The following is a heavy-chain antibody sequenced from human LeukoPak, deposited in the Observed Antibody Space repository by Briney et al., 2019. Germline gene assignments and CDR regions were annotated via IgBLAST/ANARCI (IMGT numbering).Heavy chain of an antibody. D-gene: IGHD6-19*01. CDR2: IPYDGSNK. CDR3: ARDAYSSGRGTFDY. J-gene: IGHJ4*02. CDR1: GFTFSSYA. V-gene: IGHV3-30*04. Sequence: GRSLRLSCAASGFTFSSYAMHWVRQAPGKGLEWVAVIPYDGSNKYYADSVKGRFTISRDNSKNTLYLQMNSLRAEDTAVYYCARDAYSSGRGTFDYWGQGTLVTVSS.